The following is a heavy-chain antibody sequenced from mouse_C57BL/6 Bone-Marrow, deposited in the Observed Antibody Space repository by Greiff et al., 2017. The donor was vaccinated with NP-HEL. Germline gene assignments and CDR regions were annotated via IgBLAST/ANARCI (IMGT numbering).Heavy chain of an antibody. CDR1: GFTFSDYG. CDR3: ARGLVAHWYFDV. V-gene: IGHV5-17*01. CDR2: ISSGSSTI. Sequence: EVKLVESGGGLVKPGGSLKLSCAASGFTFSDYGMHWVRQAPEKGLEWVAYISSGSSTIYYADTVKGRFTISRDNAKNTLFLQMTSLRSEDTAMYYCARGLVAHWYFDVWGTGTTVTVSS. D-gene: IGHD1-1*01. J-gene: IGHJ1*03.